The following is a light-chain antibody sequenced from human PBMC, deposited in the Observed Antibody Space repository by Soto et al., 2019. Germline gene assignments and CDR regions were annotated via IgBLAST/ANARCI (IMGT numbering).Light chain of an antibody. CDR1: QDIAIY. Sequence: IQLTQSAASLSASLGDRVTFTCRASQDIAIYLAWYQQKPGEAPNLLIHTASTLHGGVPSRFSGSCYGTDFNLTITSLQAEDFATYYCQQTRAYPSTFGGGTKVDIK. V-gene: IGKV1-9*01. CDR2: TAS. J-gene: IGKJ4*01. CDR3: QQTRAYPST.